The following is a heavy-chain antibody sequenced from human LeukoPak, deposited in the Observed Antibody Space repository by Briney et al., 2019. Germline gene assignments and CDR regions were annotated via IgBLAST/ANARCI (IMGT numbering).Heavy chain of an antibody. CDR3: AKDARVVRVSYPYYFDY. CDR1: GFTFSTYA. J-gene: IGHJ4*02. D-gene: IGHD3-16*01. V-gene: IGHV3-23*01. CDR2: ISDGGDST. Sequence: GGSLRLSCAASGFTFSTYAMSWVRQAPGMRLEWVSSISDGGDSTYYADSVKGRFTISRDNSKNTLYLRMNSLRAEDTAVYYCAKDARVVRVSYPYYFDYWGQGTLVTVSS.